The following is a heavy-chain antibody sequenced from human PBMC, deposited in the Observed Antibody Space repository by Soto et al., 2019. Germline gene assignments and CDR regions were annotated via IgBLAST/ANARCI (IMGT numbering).Heavy chain of an antibody. CDR1: GGSVSSSNW. D-gene: IGHD3-22*01. J-gene: IGHJ5*02. V-gene: IGHV4-4*02. CDR2: IYHSVST. CDR3: ASVGSDYDNSGYYLP. Sequence: PSETLSLTCIVSGGSVSSSNWWSWVRQPPGKGLEWIGEIYHSVSTTYNPSLKSRATISVDKSENQFSLRLKSVTAADTAVYYCASVGSDYDNSGYYLPWGPGTLVAFSS.